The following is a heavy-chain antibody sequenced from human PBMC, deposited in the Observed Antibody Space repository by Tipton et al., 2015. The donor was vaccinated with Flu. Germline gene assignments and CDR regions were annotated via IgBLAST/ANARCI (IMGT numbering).Heavy chain of an antibody. V-gene: IGHV4-61*01. CDR2: IYYSGST. D-gene: IGHD2-2*01. CDR3: ARDNLVVPLDV. Sequence: TLSLTCTVSGGSVSSGSYYWSWIRQPPGKGLEWIGYIYYSGSTNYNPSLKSRVTISVDTSKNQFSLKLSSVTAADTAVYYCARDNLVVPLDVWGQGTTVPVSS. J-gene: IGHJ6*02. CDR1: GGSVSSGSYY.